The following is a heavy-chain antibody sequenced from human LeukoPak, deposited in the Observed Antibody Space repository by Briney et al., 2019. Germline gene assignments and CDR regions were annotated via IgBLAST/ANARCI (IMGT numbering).Heavy chain of an antibody. CDR2: IWYDGSNK. Sequence: GRSLRLSCAASGFTFSSYGMHWVRQAPGKGLEWVAVIWYDGSNKYYADSVKGRFTISRDNSKNTLYLQMNSLRAEDTAVYYCAKAIQYYFDYWGQGTLVTASS. CDR1: GFTFSSYG. J-gene: IGHJ4*02. CDR3: AKAIQYYFDY. V-gene: IGHV3-33*06. D-gene: IGHD3-3*01.